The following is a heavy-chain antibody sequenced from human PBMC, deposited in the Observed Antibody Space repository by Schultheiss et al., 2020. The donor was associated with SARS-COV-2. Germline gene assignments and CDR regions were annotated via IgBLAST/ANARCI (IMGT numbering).Heavy chain of an antibody. J-gene: IGHJ6*02. D-gene: IGHD3-3*01. Sequence: SEALSLTCAVYGESFSGYYWSWIRQPPGKGLEWIGYIYYSGSTNYNPSLKSRVTISVDTSKNQFSLKLSSVTAADTAVYYCARAIFGVVILDYGMDVWGQGTTVTVSS. V-gene: IGHV4-34*01. CDR3: ARAIFGVVILDYGMDV. CDR2: IYYSGST. CDR1: GESFSGYY.